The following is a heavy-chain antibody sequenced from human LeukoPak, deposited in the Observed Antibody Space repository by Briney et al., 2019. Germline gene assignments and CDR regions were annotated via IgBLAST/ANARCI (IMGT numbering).Heavy chain of an antibody. CDR3: ARGLMTTVTTHYYYYMDV. CDR1: GGTFSSYA. V-gene: IGHV1-69*05. D-gene: IGHD4-17*01. J-gene: IGHJ6*03. CDR2: IIPIFGTA. Sequence: SVKVSCKASGGTFSSYAISWVRQAPGQGLEWMGRIIPIFGTANYAQKFQGRVTITTDESTSTAYMELSSLRSEDTAVYYCARGLMTTVTTHYYYYMDVWGKGTTVTASS.